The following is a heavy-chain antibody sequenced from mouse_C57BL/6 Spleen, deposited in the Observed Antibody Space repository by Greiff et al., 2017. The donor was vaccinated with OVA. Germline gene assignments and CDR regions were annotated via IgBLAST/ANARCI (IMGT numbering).Heavy chain of an antibody. V-gene: IGHV5-9-1*02. CDR3: TRGRTGGYFDV. J-gene: IGHJ1*03. D-gene: IGHD4-1*01. Sequence: EVQVVESGEGLVKPGGSLKLSCAASGFTFSSYALSWVRQTPEKRLEWVAYISSGGDYIYYADTVQGRFTISRDNARNTLYLQMSSLNAEDTAMYYCTRGRTGGYFDVWGTGTTVTVSS. CDR2: ISSGGDYI. CDR1: GFTFSSYA.